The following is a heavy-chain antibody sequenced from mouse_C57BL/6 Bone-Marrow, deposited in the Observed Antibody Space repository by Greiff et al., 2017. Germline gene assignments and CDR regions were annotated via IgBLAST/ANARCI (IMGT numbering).Heavy chain of an antibody. CDR2: ISSGSSTI. Sequence: DVQLVESGGGLVKPGGSLKLSCAASGFTFSDYGMHWVRQAPEKGLEWVAYISSGSSTIYYADTVKGRFTISRDNAKNTLFLQLTSLRSEDTAMYYCARAFTTVEDYWGQGTTLTVAS. CDR3: ARAFTTVEDY. V-gene: IGHV5-17*01. J-gene: IGHJ2*01. CDR1: GFTFSDYG. D-gene: IGHD1-1*01.